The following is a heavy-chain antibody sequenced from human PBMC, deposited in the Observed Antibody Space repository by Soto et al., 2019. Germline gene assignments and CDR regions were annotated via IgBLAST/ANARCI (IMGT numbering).Heavy chain of an antibody. Sequence: PGGSLRLSCAASGFTFSSYGMHWVRQAPGKGLEWVAVIWYDGSNKYYADSVKGRFTISRDNSKNTLYLQMNSLRAEDTAVYYCARVLGGLTILTGQKNYGMDVWGQGTTATGSS. CDR2: IWYDGSNK. V-gene: IGHV3-33*01. D-gene: IGHD3-3*01. J-gene: IGHJ6*02. CDR1: GFTFSSYG. CDR3: ARVLGGLTILTGQKNYGMDV.